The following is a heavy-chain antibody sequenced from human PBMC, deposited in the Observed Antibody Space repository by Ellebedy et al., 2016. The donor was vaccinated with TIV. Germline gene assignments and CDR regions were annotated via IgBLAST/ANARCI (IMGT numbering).Heavy chain of an antibody. V-gene: IGHV1-8*01. Sequence: ASVKVSCXASGYTFTSYDINWVRQATGQGLEWMGWMNPNSGNTGYAQKFQGRVTMTRNTSISTAYMELSSLRSEDTAVYYCARVPSIAARPYDYWGQGTLVTVSS. D-gene: IGHD6-6*01. J-gene: IGHJ4*02. CDR2: MNPNSGNT. CDR1: GYTFTSYD. CDR3: ARVPSIAARPYDY.